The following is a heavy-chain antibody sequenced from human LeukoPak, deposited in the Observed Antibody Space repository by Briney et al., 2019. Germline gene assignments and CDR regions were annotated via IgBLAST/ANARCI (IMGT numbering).Heavy chain of an antibody. CDR3: ARRMGVAGLRGHYYFDY. V-gene: IGHV4-30-4*08. D-gene: IGHD6-19*01. CDR1: GGSISSGGYY. Sequence: SQTLSLTCTVSGGSISSGGYYWSWIRQHPGKDLEWIGYISASGTTNSSPSLLSRVTMSIDTTKNQVSLKVRSVTAADTAMYFCARRMGVAGLRGHYYFDYWGQGTLAIVSS. J-gene: IGHJ4*02. CDR2: ISASGTT.